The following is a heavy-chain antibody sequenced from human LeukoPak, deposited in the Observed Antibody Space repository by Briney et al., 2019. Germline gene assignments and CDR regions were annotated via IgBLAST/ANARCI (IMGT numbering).Heavy chain of an antibody. Sequence: GGSLRLSCAASGFTFSSYGMHWVRQAPGKGLEWVAVISYDGSNKYYADSVKGRFTISRDNSKNTLYLQMNSLRAEDTAVYYCAKDSDFDYWGQGTLVTASS. CDR3: AKDSDFDY. CDR1: GFTFSSYG. V-gene: IGHV3-30*18. J-gene: IGHJ4*02. CDR2: ISYDGSNK.